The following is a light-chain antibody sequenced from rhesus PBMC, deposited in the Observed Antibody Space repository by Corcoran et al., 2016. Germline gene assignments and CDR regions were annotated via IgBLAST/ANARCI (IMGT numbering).Light chain of an antibody. CDR2: EVS. Sequence: QAALTQPRSVSGSPGQLVTISCTGTSSDIGGFNYVSWYQQHPGTAPKLMIYEVSKRPSGVSNRFSGSKSGNTASLTISGLQADDEADYYCCSYAGSYTFVFGSGTKLTVL. V-gene: IGLV2-32*01. CDR1: SSDIGGFNY. J-gene: IGLJ6*01. CDR3: CSYAGSYTFV.